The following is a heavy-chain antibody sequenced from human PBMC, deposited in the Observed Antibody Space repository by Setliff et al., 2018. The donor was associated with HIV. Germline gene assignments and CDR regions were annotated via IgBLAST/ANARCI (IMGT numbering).Heavy chain of an antibody. CDR3: ARHLVRGLYPSDY. CDR2: ITTYNGDP. J-gene: IGHJ4*02. D-gene: IGHD3-10*01. Sequence: ASVKVSCKASGYIFLGYDISWVRQAPGQGLEWLGWITTYNGDPHYAQKLQGRVTLTADTSTNTAYMELRGLTSDDTAVYYCARHLVRGLYPSDYWGQGTLVTVSS. V-gene: IGHV1-18*04. CDR1: GYIFLGYD.